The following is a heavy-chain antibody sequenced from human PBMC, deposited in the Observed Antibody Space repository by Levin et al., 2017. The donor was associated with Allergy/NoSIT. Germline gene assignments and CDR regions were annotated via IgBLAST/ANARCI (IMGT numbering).Heavy chain of an antibody. Sequence: LSLTCAVSGFTVYNNYMSWVRQAPGKGLEWVSLIYSGGTTQYADSVTGRFTISRDSSKNTLYLQMNSLTPEDTAMYYCARNVPLTANGYWGQGTLVTVSS. CDR3: ARNVPLTANGY. CDR2: IYSGGTT. D-gene: IGHD2-8*01. CDR1: GFTVYNNY. J-gene: IGHJ4*02. V-gene: IGHV3-66*01.